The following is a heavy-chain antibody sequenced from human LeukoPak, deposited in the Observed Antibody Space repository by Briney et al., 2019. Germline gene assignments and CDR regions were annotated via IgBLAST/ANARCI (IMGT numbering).Heavy chain of an antibody. V-gene: IGHV3-9*01. J-gene: IGHJ6*02. Sequence: PARSLRLSCAASGFTFDDYGMTWVRQAPGKGLEWVAGISWNSGSIDYAESVKGRFTISRDNAKNVLYLQMNSLRAEDTALYYCAKDNPGYDGSGYHGLGHYGMALWGQGTTVTVSS. CDR2: ISWNSGSI. CDR1: GFTFDDYG. D-gene: IGHD3-22*01. CDR3: AKDNPGYDGSGYHGLGHYGMAL.